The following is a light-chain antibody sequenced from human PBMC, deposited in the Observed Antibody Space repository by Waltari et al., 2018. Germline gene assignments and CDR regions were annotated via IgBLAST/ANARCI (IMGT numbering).Light chain of an antibody. J-gene: IGLJ2*01. Sequence: QSALTQPASVSVSPGQSITISCTGSSSDIGDYDYFSWYQQHPGEAPKLIIYDVTHRPSLISKRFSGSNSGSAASLTISGIQAEDEADYYCSSYTNRILVFGGGTKLTVL. CDR3: SSYTNRILV. CDR1: SSDIGDYDY. V-gene: IGLV2-14*03. CDR2: DVT.